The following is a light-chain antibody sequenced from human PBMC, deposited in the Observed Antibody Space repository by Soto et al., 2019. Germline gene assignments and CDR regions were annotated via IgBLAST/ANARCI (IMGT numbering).Light chain of an antibody. CDR3: SSYAGSNNVVA. V-gene: IGLV2-8*01. CDR2: DVT. CDR1: SSDVGGYNY. J-gene: IGLJ2*01. Sequence: QSALTQPPSASGSPGQSVTISCTGTSSDVGGYNYVSWYQRHPGKAPKLMIYDVTKRPSGVPDRFSGSKSGNTASLTVSGLQAEDEADYYCSSYAGSNNVVAFGGGTKGTVL.